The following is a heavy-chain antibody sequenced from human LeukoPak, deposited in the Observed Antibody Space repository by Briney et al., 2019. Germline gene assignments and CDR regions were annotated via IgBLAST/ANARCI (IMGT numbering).Heavy chain of an antibody. J-gene: IGHJ4*02. CDR2: INPNSGGT. CDR1: GYTFTGYY. D-gene: IGHD3-9*01. Sequence: ASVKVSCKASGYTFTGYYMHWVRQAPGQGLEWMGWINPNSGGTNYAQKFQGWVTMTRDTSISTAYMELSRLRPDDTAVYYCARGLYVLRYFDWLLLGYWGQGTLVTVSS. V-gene: IGHV1-2*04. CDR3: ARGLYVLRYFDWLLLGY.